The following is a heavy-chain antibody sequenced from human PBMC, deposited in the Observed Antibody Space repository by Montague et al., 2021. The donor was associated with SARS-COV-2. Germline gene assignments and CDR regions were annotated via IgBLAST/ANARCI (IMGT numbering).Heavy chain of an antibody. CDR2: IYYSGST. J-gene: IGHJ6*03. D-gene: IGHD2-15*01. Sequence: SETLSLTCTVSGGSISSYYWSWIRQPPGKGLEWIGYIYYSGSTNXNPSLQSRVTISVDTSKGQLSLKLNSVTAADTAVYFCARAIVSGLCSGGSCYKGYYYYMDVWGKGTTVTVSS. CDR1: GGSISSYY. V-gene: IGHV4-59*01. CDR3: ARAIVSGLCSGGSCYKGYYYYMDV.